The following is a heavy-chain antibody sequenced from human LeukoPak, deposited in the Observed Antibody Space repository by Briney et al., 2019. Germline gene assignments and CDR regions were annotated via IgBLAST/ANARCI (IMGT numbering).Heavy chain of an antibody. CDR3: AREIDRDDYNRFFDY. D-gene: IGHD5-24*01. V-gene: IGHV1-3*01. Sequence: ASVKVSCKASGYSFSTYTMNWVRQAPGQRLEWMGWINAGNGNTKYSQKFQGRVTITRDTSASTAYMEMRSLRSEDTTVYYCAREIDRDDYNRFFDYWGQGTLVTVSS. J-gene: IGHJ4*02. CDR2: INAGNGNT. CDR1: GYSFSTYT.